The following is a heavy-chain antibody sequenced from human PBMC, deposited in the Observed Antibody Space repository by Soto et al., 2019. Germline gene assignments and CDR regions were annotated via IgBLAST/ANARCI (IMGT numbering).Heavy chain of an antibody. CDR2: IWYDGSNK. J-gene: IGHJ4*02. D-gene: IGHD3-3*01. V-gene: IGHV3-33*01. CDR1: GFTFSSYG. Sequence: PGGSLRLSCAASGFTFSSYGMHWVRQAPGKGLEWVAVIWYDGSNKYYADSVKGRSTISRDNSKNTLYLQMNSLRAEDTAVYYCARFSLYTSSVWSGYSYFDYWGQGTLVTVSS. CDR3: ARFSLYTSSVWSGYSYFDY.